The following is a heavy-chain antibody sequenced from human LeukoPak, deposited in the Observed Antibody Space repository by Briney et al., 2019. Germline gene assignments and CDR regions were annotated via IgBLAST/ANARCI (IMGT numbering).Heavy chain of an antibody. CDR3: ARTIVRGWYVYYFDY. Sequence: ASVKVSCKASGYTFTSYAIHWVRQAPGQRLEWMGWISAGNGNTKYSQNFQGRVTFISNTSATTAFMELSSLRSEDAAVYYCARTIVRGWYVYYFDYWGQGTLVTVSS. V-gene: IGHV1-3*01. CDR2: ISAGNGNT. J-gene: IGHJ4*02. CDR1: GYTFTSYA. D-gene: IGHD6-19*01.